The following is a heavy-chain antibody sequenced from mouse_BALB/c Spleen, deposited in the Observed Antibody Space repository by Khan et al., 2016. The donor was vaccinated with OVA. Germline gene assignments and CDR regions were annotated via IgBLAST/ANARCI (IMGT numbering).Heavy chain of an antibody. Sequence: EVELVESGGGLVQPGGSLKLSCAASGFTFSSYGMSWVRQTPDKRLELVATINSNGGSTYYPDSVKGRFTISRDNAKNTLYLQMSSLKSEDTAMYYCARELAYWGKGTLVTVSA. J-gene: IGHJ3*01. CDR2: INSNGGST. CDR3: ARELAY. V-gene: IGHV5-6-3*01. CDR1: GFTFSSYG.